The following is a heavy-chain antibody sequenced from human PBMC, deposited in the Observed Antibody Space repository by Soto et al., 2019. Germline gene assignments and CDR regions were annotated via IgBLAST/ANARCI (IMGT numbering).Heavy chain of an antibody. CDR3: ARELRFGEDYYGMDV. J-gene: IGHJ6*02. Sequence: SETLSLTCTVSGGSISSGGYYWSWISQHPGKGLEWIGYIYYSGSTYYNPSLKSRVTISVDTCKNQFSMKLSSVTAADTAVYYCARELRFGEDYYGMDVWGQGTTVTVSS. CDR1: GGSISSGGYY. V-gene: IGHV4-31*03. D-gene: IGHD3-10*01. CDR2: IYYSGST.